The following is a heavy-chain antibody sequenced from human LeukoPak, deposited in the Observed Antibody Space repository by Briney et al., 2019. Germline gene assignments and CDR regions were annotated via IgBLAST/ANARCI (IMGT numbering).Heavy chain of an antibody. Sequence: SETLSLTCTVSGGSISSYYWSWIRHPPGKGLEWIGYIYYSGSTNYNPSLKSRVTISVDTSKNQFSLKLSSVTAADTAVYYCARYIQGQYYYYYYGMDVWGKGTTVTVSS. V-gene: IGHV4-59*01. J-gene: IGHJ6*01. CDR3: ARYIQGQYYYYYYGMDV. CDR2: IYYSGST. CDR1: GGSISSYY.